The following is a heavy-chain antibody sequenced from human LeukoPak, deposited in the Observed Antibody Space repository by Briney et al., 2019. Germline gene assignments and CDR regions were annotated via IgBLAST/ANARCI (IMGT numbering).Heavy chain of an antibody. J-gene: IGHJ4*02. Sequence: APVKVSCKASGYTFTSYDINWVRQATGQGLEWMGRMNPNSGNTGYAQKFQGRVTMTRNTSISTAYMELSSLRSEDTAVYYCARGLRWYNSGIGYWGQGTLVTVSS. CDR2: MNPNSGNT. CDR1: GYTFTSYD. D-gene: IGHD3-10*01. CDR3: ARGLRWYNSGIGY. V-gene: IGHV1-8*01.